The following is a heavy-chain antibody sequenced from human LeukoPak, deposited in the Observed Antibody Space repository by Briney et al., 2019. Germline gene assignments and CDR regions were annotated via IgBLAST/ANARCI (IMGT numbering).Heavy chain of an antibody. CDR1: GFTFSSYW. J-gene: IGHJ4*02. D-gene: IGHD2-21*02. Sequence: GGSLRLSCAASGFTFSSYWMSWVRQAPGRGLEWVANIKQDGSEKYYVDSVKGRFTISRDNAKNSLYLQMNSLRAEDTAVYYCARPPPSVGDCLDYWGQGTLVTVSS. V-gene: IGHV3-7*01. CDR3: ARPPPSVGDCLDY. CDR2: IKQDGSEK.